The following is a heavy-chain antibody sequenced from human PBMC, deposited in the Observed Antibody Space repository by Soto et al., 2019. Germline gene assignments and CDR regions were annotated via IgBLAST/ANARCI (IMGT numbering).Heavy chain of an antibody. CDR3: VRDQYSGYDFAL. CDR1: GASIAGGSYY. Sequence: SETLSLTCSVSGASIAGGSYYWSWVRQPPGKGLEWIGYIPSRGRPFYNPSLTSRGTISADSSKNQLSLQLTSVTAADTAVYYCVRDQYSGYDFALWGQGNLVTVSS. CDR2: IPSRGRP. D-gene: IGHD5-12*01. V-gene: IGHV4-30-4*01. J-gene: IGHJ5*02.